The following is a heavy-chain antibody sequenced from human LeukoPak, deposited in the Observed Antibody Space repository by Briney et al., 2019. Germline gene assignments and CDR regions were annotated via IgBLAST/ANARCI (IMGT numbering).Heavy chain of an antibody. D-gene: IGHD1-26*01. V-gene: IGHV1-46*01. CDR2: INPSGGST. CDR3: ARDSPISGSYYGGLGY. CDR1: GHTFTSYY. Sequence: GASVKVSCKASGHTFTSYYMHWVRQAPGQGLEWMGIINPSGGSTSCAQKFQGRVTMTRDTSTSTVYMELSSLRSEDTAVYYCARDSPISGSYYGGLGYWGQGTLVTVSS. J-gene: IGHJ4*02.